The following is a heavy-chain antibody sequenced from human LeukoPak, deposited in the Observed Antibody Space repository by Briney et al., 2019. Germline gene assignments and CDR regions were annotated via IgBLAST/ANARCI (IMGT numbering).Heavy chain of an antibody. Sequence: GASVKVSCKVSGYTLTELSMHWVRQAPGKGLEWMGGFDPEDGETIYAQKFQGRVTMTEDTSTDTAYMELSSLRSEDTAVYYCATGRYCSSTSCYEVWFDPWGQGTLVTVSS. CDR3: ATGRYCSSTSCYEVWFDP. J-gene: IGHJ5*02. CDR1: GYTLTELS. CDR2: FDPEDGET. V-gene: IGHV1-24*01. D-gene: IGHD2-2*01.